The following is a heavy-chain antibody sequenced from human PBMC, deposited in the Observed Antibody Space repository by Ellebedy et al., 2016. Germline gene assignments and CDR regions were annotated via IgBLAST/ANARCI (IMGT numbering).Heavy chain of an antibody. J-gene: IGHJ3*02. CDR2: IYYSGST. CDR1: GGSISSSSYY. CDR3: ARHDWSRPPAFDI. D-gene: IGHD3-9*01. V-gene: IGHV4-39*01. Sequence: SETLSLTCTVSGGSISSSSYYWGWIRQPPGKGLEWIGSIYYSGSTYYNPSLKSRVTISVDTSKNQFSLKLSSVTAADTAVYYCARHDWSRPPAFDIWGQGTMVTVSS.